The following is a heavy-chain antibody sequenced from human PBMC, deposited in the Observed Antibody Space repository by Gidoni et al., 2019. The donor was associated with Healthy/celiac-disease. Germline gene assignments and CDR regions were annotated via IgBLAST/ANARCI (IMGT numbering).Heavy chain of an antibody. D-gene: IGHD6-19*01. CDR2: INHSGRT. V-gene: IGHV4-34*01. J-gene: IGHJ5*02. CDR1: GVSFSGYY. CDR3: ARGRPQWLVGANWLDP. Sequence: QVQLQQWRAGLLKPSETLSLTCAVYGVSFSGYYWRWLRQPPGKGLAWIGEINHSGRTNYNPSLKSRVTISVDTSKNQFSLKLSSVTAADTAVYYCARGRPQWLVGANWLDPWGQGTLVTVSS.